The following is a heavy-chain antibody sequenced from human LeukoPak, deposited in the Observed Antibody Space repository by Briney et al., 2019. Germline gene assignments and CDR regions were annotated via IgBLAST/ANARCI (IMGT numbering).Heavy chain of an antibody. D-gene: IGHD1-26*01. CDR1: GGSISSYY. CDR2: IYYSGST. CDR3: TRGPLYYRLV. Sequence: SETLSLTCTVSGGSISSYYWSWIRQPPGKGLEWIGYIYYSGSTNYNPSLKSRVTISVDTSKNQFSLKLSSVTAADTALYFCTRGPLYYRLVWREGTTVTVSS. J-gene: IGHJ6*02. V-gene: IGHV4-59*01.